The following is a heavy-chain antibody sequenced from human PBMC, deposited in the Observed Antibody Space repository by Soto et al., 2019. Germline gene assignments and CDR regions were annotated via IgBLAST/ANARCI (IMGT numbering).Heavy chain of an antibody. CDR2: IKSDGSST. CDR1: GFTSSNYW. V-gene: IGHV3-74*01. CDR3: ARSVRSGSFPYYHHAMDV. Sequence: PGGSLRLSCAASGFTSSNYWMHWVRQVPGKGLAWVSRIKSDGSSTIYADSVKGRFTISRDNAKNTLDLQMHGLRAEDMAVYYCARSVRSGSFPYYHHAMDVWGQGT. J-gene: IGHJ6*02. D-gene: IGHD3-10*01.